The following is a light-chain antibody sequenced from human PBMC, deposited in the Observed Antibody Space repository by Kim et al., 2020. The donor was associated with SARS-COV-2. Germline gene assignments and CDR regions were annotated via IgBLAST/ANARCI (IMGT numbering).Light chain of an antibody. Sequence: QSVVTQPASVSGSPGQSITISCTGTSNDIGSNNFVSWYQQHPGKAPKLMIYEVTKRPSGVSNRLSGSKSGNTASLTISGLQAEDEADYYCCAYAGSRTLVFGGGTKVTVL. CDR2: EVT. CDR3: CAYAGSRTLV. J-gene: IGLJ3*02. V-gene: IGLV2-23*02. CDR1: SNDIGSNNF.